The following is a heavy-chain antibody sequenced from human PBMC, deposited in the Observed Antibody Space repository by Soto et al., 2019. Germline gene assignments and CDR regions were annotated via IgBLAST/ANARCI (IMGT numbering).Heavy chain of an antibody. CDR2: MNPNSGNT. V-gene: IGHV1-8*01. D-gene: IGHD4-17*01. CDR3: ARARLGSSYWYFDL. Sequence: QVPLVQSGAEVKKPGASVKVSCKASGYTFTSYDINWVRQATGQGLEWMGWMNPNSGNTGYAQKFQGRVTMTRNTSISTAYMEVSSLRSEDTAVYYCARARLGSSYWYFDLWGRGTLVTVSS. CDR1: GYTFTSYD. J-gene: IGHJ2*01.